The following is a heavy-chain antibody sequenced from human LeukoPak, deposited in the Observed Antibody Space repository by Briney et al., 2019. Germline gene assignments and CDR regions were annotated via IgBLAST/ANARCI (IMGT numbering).Heavy chain of an antibody. V-gene: IGHV3-30*02. CDR3: ARSSGSYGDY. CDR1: GFTFSSYG. CDR2: IRYDGSNK. J-gene: IGHJ4*02. D-gene: IGHD1-26*01. Sequence: GGSLRLSCAASGFTFSSYGMHWVRQAPGKGLEWVAFIRYDGSNKYYADSVKGRFTISRDNTLYLQMNSLRAEDTAVYYCARSSGSYGDYWGQGTLVTVSS.